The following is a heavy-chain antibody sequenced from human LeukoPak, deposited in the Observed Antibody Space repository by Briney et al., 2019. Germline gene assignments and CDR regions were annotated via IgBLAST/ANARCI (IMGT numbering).Heavy chain of an antibody. V-gene: IGHV4-34*01. Sequence: SETLSLTCAVYGGSFSGYFWNWIRQPPGKGLEWIGEINDSGSTNYNSSLNSRVIISADTSKNQFSLKLRSVTAADTAVYYCARTNSPQRSRPFGYWGQGSLVTVSS. CDR2: INDSGST. D-gene: IGHD4-23*01. J-gene: IGHJ4*02. CDR3: ARTNSPQRSRPFGY. CDR1: GGSFSGYF.